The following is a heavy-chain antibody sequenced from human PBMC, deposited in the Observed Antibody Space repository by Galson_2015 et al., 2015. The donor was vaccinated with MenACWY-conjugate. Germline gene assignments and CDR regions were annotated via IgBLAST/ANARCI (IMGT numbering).Heavy chain of an antibody. J-gene: IGHJ4*02. V-gene: IGHV3-30*02. D-gene: IGHD6-19*01. CDR1: GFTFSGYG. CDR2: ISYDGSKE. Sequence: SLRLSCAASGFTFSGYGMHWVRQAPGKGLEWVAFISYDGSKEYYVDSVKGRFTISRDNSKNTLYLQMNSLRTEDTALYYCVKDHSDWKCFGHWGQGTLVTVSS. CDR3: VKDHSDWKCFGH.